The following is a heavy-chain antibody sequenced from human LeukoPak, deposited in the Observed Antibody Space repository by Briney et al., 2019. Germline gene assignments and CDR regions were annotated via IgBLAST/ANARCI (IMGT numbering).Heavy chain of an antibody. Sequence: PGGSLRLSCAASGFTFSSYWMSWVRQAPGKGLEWVANIKQDGSEKYYVDSVKGRFTISRDNAKNSLYLQMNSLRAEDTAVYYCARGIQLWYNYYYYYMDVWGKGTTVTISS. D-gene: IGHD5-18*01. V-gene: IGHV3-7*01. J-gene: IGHJ6*03. CDR2: IKQDGSEK. CDR1: GFTFSSYW. CDR3: ARGIQLWYNYYYYYMDV.